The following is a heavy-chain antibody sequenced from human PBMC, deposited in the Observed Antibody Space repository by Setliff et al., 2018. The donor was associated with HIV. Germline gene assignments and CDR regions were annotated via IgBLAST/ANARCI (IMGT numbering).Heavy chain of an antibody. D-gene: IGHD6-13*01. CDR1: GYTLTELS. CDR2: FDPQYDKT. CDR3: ARDPGYKSTWYGVFDI. J-gene: IGHJ3*02. V-gene: IGHV1-24*01. Sequence: ASVKVSCKVSGYTLTELSIHWVRQAPGKGLEWMGGFDPQYDKTFYAQKFQGRVTMSEDTSTDTAYMELSRLRSDDTAVYYCARDPGYKSTWYGVFDIWGQGTMVTVSS.